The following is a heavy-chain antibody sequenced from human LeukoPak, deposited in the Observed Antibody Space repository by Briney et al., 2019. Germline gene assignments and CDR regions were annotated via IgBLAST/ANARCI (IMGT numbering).Heavy chain of an antibody. Sequence: PSETLSLTCAVYGGSFSGYYWSWIRQPPGKGLEWIGEINHSRSTNYNPSLKSRVTISVDTSKNQFSLKLSSVTAADTAVYYCARVRAAAGRSGFDYWGQGTLVTVSS. D-gene: IGHD6-13*01. V-gene: IGHV4-34*01. J-gene: IGHJ4*02. CDR2: INHSRST. CDR3: ARVRAAAGRSGFDY. CDR1: GGSFSGYY.